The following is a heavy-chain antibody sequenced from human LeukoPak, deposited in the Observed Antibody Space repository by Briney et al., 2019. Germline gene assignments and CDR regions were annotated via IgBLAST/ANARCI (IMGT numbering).Heavy chain of an antibody. CDR3: AKDRNYYGSGSYYTSFDY. Sequence: GGSLRLSCAASGFTFSSYAMSWVRQAPGKGLEWVSAISGSGGSTYYADSVKGRFTISRDNSKNTLYLQMNSLRAEDTAVYYCAKDRNYYGSGSYYTSFDYWGQGTPVTVSS. D-gene: IGHD3-10*01. CDR1: GFTFSSYA. V-gene: IGHV3-23*01. J-gene: IGHJ4*02. CDR2: ISGSGGST.